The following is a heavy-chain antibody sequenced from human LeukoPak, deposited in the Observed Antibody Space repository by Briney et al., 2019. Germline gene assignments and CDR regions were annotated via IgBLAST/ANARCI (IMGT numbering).Heavy chain of an antibody. J-gene: IGHJ6*02. CDR2: ISYDGSNK. D-gene: IGHD3-22*01. V-gene: IGHV3-30-3*01. CDR3: ARTLVVVMYYGMDV. CDR1: GFTFSSYA. Sequence: GGSLRLSCAASGFTFSSYAMHWVRQASGKGLEWVAVISYDGSNKYYADSVKGRFTISRDNSKNTLYLQMNSLRAEDTAVYYCARTLVVVMYYGMDVWGQGTTVTVSS.